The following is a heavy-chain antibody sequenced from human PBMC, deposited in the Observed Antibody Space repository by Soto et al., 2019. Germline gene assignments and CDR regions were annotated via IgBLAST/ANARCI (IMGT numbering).Heavy chain of an antibody. V-gene: IGHV4-31*03. Sequence: SETLSLTCTVSGGSISSGGYYWSWIRQHPGKGLEWIGYIYYSGSTYYNPSLKSRVTISVDTSKNQFSLKLSSVTAADTAVYYCARGRSVWYYDILGFDPWGQGTLVTVSS. D-gene: IGHD3-9*01. J-gene: IGHJ5*02. CDR2: IYYSGST. CDR1: GGSISSGGYY. CDR3: ARGRSVWYYDILGFDP.